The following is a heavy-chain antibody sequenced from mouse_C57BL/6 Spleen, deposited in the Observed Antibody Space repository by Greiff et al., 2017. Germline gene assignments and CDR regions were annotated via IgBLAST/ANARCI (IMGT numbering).Heavy chain of an antibody. CDR2: ISNLAYSI. CDR1: GFTFSDYG. J-gene: IGHJ2*01. V-gene: IGHV5-15*01. Sequence: EVKVVASGGGLVQPGGSLKLSCAASGFTFSDYGMAWVRQAPRKGPEWVAFISNLAYSIYYADTVTGRFTISRENAKNTLYLEMSSLRSEDTAMYYCARTAQDYYFDYWGQGTTLTVSS. D-gene: IGHD3-2*02. CDR3: ARTAQDYYFDY.